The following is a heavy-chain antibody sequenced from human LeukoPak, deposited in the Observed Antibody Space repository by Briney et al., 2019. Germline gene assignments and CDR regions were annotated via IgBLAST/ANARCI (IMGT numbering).Heavy chain of an antibody. Sequence: ASVKVSCKASGYTFTSYAMHWVRQAPGQRLEWMGWINAGNGNTKYSRKFQGRVTITRDTSASTAYMELSSLRSEDTAVYYCARRGEGYCSSTSCSLAFDIWGQGTMVTVSS. V-gene: IGHV1-3*01. CDR2: INAGNGNT. CDR3: ARRGEGYCSSTSCSLAFDI. J-gene: IGHJ3*02. D-gene: IGHD2-2*01. CDR1: GYTFTSYA.